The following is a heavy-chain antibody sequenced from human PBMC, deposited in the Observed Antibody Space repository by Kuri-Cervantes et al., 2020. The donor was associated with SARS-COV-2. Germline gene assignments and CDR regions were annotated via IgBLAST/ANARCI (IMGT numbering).Heavy chain of an antibody. V-gene: IGHV3-30-3*01. Sequence: GESLKISCAASGLTFSSYAMHWVRQAPGKGLEWVAVISCDGSNKYYADSVKGRFTISRDNSKNTLYLQMNSLRAEDTAVYYCAKDEDSSGWWRAFDIWGQGTMVTVSS. D-gene: IGHD6-19*01. J-gene: IGHJ3*02. CDR3: AKDEDSSGWWRAFDI. CDR2: ISCDGSNK. CDR1: GLTFSSYA.